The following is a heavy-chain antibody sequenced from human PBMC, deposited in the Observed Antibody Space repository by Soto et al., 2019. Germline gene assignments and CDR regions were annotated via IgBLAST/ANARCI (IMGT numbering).Heavy chain of an antibody. CDR3: AKHRPVLRYFDWSFYGMDV. D-gene: IGHD3-9*01. V-gene: IGHV3-23*01. CDR1: GLTFSRYA. Sequence: GGDLRLSCAASGLTFSRYAMSWVRQAPGKGREWVSAISGSGGSTYSADTVKGRSPISRANSKNTLNLPIKRLRAEDTAVYYCAKHRPVLRYFDWSFYGMDVWGQGTTVTVSS. CDR2: ISGSGGST. J-gene: IGHJ6*02.